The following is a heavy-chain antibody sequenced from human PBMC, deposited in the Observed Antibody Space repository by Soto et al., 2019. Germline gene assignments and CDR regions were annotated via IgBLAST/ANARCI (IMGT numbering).Heavy chain of an antibody. Sequence: QVQLVESGGGVVQPGRSLRLSCAASGFTFSSYGMHWVRQAPGKGLEWVAVISYDGSNKYYADSVKGRFTISRDNSKNTLYLQLNSLRAEDTAVYYCAKSLRFLEWLPCYYYYGMDVWGQGTTVTVSS. J-gene: IGHJ6*02. CDR1: GFTFSSYG. CDR2: ISYDGSNK. D-gene: IGHD3-3*01. CDR3: AKSLRFLEWLPCYYYYGMDV. V-gene: IGHV3-30*18.